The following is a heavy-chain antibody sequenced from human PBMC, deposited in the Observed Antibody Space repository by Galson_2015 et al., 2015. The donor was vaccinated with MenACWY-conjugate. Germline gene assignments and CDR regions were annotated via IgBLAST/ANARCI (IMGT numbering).Heavy chain of an antibody. V-gene: IGHV4-59*03. D-gene: IGHD6-6*01. J-gene: IGHJ5*02. CDR3: AKTHPYSTSSSNYFGP. CDR2: ISNTGGT. Sequence: TLSLTCTVSGDSISNSYWSWIRQSPGKGLEWIGYISNTGGTNYNPSLESRVTISVDRSKNQLSLKLNSVTAADTAIYFCAKTHPYSTSSSNYFGPRGQGTLVTVSS. CDR1: GDSISNSY.